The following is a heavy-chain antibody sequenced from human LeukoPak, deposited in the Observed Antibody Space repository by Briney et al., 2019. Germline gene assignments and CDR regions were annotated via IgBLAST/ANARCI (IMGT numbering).Heavy chain of an antibody. CDR1: GYTFTGYY. D-gene: IGHD3-10*01. CDR3: VRDGSFDY. V-gene: IGHV1-2*02. Sequence: ASVKVSCKASGYTFTGYYMHWVRQAPGQGLEWMGWINPKSGGTDYAQKFQGRVTMTRDTSISTAYMELSRLRSDDTAVFYCVRDGSFDYWGQGTLVTVSS. CDR2: INPKSGGT. J-gene: IGHJ4*02.